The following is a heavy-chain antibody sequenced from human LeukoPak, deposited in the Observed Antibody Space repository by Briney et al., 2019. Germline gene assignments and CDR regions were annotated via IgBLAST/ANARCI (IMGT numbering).Heavy chain of an antibody. J-gene: IGHJ4*02. CDR3: ARAYRITIFGVVIPTPNDY. D-gene: IGHD3-3*01. CDR2: IYYSGST. Sequence: SETLSLTCTVSGGSISSSSYYWGWIRQPPGKGLEWIGSIYYSGSTYYNPSLKSRVTISVDTSKNQFSLKLSSVTAADTAVYYCARAYRITIFGVVIPTPNDYWGQGTLVTVSS. CDR1: GGSISSSSYY. V-gene: IGHV4-39*01.